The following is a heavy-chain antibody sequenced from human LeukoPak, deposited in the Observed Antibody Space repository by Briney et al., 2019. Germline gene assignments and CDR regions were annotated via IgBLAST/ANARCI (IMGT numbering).Heavy chain of an antibody. CDR2: ISSSGSTI. J-gene: IGHJ4*02. D-gene: IGHD3-22*01. CDR3: ARDSVYYDSSGYYPSTCDY. Sequence: GGSLRLSCAASGFTFSSYEMNWVRQAPGKGLEWVSYISSSGSTIYYADSVKGRFTISRDNAKNSLYLQMNSLRAEDTAVYYCARDSVYYDSSGYYPSTCDYWGQGTLVIVSA. CDR1: GFTFSSYE. V-gene: IGHV3-48*03.